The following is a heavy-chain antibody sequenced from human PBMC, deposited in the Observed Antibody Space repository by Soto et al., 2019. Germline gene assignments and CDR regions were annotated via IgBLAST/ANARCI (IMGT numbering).Heavy chain of an antibody. CDR3: VKGEYYYDSSGYYPFDY. D-gene: IGHD3-22*01. V-gene: IGHV3-64*01. CDR1: GFTFSSYA. Sequence: GGSLRLSCAASGFTFSSYAMHWVRQAPGKGLEDVSAISGDGGTTYYANSMKGRFTISRDNSKNTQYLQMSSLRADDTAVYYCVKGEYYYDSSGYYPFDYWGQGTLVTVSS. CDR2: ISGDGGTT. J-gene: IGHJ4*02.